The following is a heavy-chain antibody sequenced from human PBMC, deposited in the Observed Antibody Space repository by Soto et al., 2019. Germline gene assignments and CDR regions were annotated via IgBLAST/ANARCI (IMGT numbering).Heavy chain of an antibody. V-gene: IGHV4-39*01. D-gene: IGHD6-13*01. CDR1: GFSVNRGDYY. J-gene: IGHJ6*02. CDR2: SNYGGPT. CDR3: ARHGAYSTSVYYYYGMDV. Sequence: SETLSLTCTVSGFSVNRGDYYWAWMRQPPGKGLEWIGSSNYGGPTYYSPSLQSRVTISLDTAKNHFSLNLRSVTAADTAVYYCARHGAYSTSVYYYYGMDVWGQGTTVTVSS.